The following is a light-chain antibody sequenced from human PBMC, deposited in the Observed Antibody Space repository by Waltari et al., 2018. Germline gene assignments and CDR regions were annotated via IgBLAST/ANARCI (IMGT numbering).Light chain of an antibody. J-gene: IGKJ3*01. CDR2: DAS. Sequence: DIQMTQSPSSLSASVGDRVPITCQASQDISNYLNWYQQKPGKAPKLLIYDASNLETGVPSRFSGSGSGTDFTFTISSLQPEDIATYYCQQYDVFPFTFGPGTKVNL. CDR1: QDISNY. CDR3: QQYDVFPFT. V-gene: IGKV1-33*01.